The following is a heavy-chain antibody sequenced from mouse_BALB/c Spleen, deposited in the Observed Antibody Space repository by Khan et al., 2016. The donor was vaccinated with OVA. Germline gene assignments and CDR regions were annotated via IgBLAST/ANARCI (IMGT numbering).Heavy chain of an antibody. CDR3: ARLAYYYNSEGFAY. J-gene: IGHJ3*01. V-gene: IGHV5-6*01. Sequence: EVQLHESGGDLVKTGGSLKLSCAASGFTFSTYGMSWVRQTPDKRLEWVATISSGGHYTYYIDSVKGRFTISSDNAKNILYLQMTSLRSEDTAIYYCARLAYYYNSEGFAYWGQGTLVTVSA. D-gene: IGHD1-1*02. CDR1: GFTFSTYG. CDR2: ISSGGHYT.